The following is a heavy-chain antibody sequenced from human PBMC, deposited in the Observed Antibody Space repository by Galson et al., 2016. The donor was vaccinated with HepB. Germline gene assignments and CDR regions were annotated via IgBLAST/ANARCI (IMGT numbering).Heavy chain of an antibody. CDR2: IDPSDSYT. J-gene: IGHJ4*02. V-gene: IGHV5-10-1*01. CDR1: GSSFTSYW. CDR3: ARHKTFTGQPYS. Sequence: QSGAEVKKPGESLRISCTGSGSSFTSYWISWVRQMPGKGLEWMGRIDPSDSYTKYSPSFQGHFIISADKPTCTAYLQWSSLKASDTSMYYCARHKTFTGQPYSLGQGTLVTVSS. D-gene: IGHD3-9*01.